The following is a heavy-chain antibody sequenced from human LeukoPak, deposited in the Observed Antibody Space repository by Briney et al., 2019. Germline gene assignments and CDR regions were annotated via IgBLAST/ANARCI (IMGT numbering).Heavy chain of an antibody. Sequence: VKVSCKASGGTFSSYTISWVRQAPGQGLEWMGRIIPILGIANYAQKFQGRVTITADQSTSTAYMELSSLRSEDTAVYYCARDKVGTAIAFDIWGQGTMVTVSS. J-gene: IGHJ3*02. V-gene: IGHV1-69*10. CDR3: ARDKVGTAIAFDI. D-gene: IGHD2-21*02. CDR1: GGTFSSYT. CDR2: IIPILGIA.